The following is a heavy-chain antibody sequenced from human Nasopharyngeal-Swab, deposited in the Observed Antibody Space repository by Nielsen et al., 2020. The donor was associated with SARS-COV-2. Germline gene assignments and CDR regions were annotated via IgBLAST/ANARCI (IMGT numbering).Heavy chain of an antibody. CDR2: IIPIFGTV. CDR3: ARVNGVDTAMVLLDY. V-gene: IGHV1-69*13. J-gene: IGHJ4*02. D-gene: IGHD5-18*01. Sequence: SVKVSCKASGGTFSSYAISWVRQAPGQGLEWMGGIIPIFGTVNYAQKFQGRVTITADESTSTAYMELSSLRSEDTAVYYCARVNGVDTAMVLLDYWGQGTLVTVSS. CDR1: GGTFSSYA.